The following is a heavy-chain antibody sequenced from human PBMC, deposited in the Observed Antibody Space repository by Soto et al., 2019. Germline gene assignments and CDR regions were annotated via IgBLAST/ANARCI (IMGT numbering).Heavy chain of an antibody. Sequence: GGSLSLSCAASGFTFSSYAMHWVRQAPGKGLEWVAVISYDGSNKYYADSVKGRFTVSRDNSKNTLYLQMNSLRAEDTAVYYCARGKGIVVVVAALFRSFALDVWGQGTTVTVSS. CDR2: ISYDGSNK. CDR1: GFTFSSYA. D-gene: IGHD2-15*01. CDR3: ARGKGIVVVVAALFRSFALDV. V-gene: IGHV3-30-3*01. J-gene: IGHJ6*02.